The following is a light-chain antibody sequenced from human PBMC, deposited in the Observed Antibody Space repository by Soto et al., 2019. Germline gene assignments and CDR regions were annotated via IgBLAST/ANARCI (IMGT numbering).Light chain of an antibody. Sequence: QPVLTQSPSASASLGASVKLTCTLTNGHSSYAIAWHQQQPEKGPRFLMKINTDGSHNKGDGIPDRFSGSSSGAERYLTTSLLPSEDEADYCCQTWDTGIHTFGGGTKVTVL. CDR3: QTWDTGIHT. V-gene: IGLV4-69*01. J-gene: IGLJ2*01. CDR1: NGHSSYA. CDR2: INTDGSH.